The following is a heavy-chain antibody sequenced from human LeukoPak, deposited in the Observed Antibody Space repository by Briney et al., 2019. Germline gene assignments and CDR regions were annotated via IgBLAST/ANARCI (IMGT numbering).Heavy chain of an antibody. Sequence: SETLSLTCTVSAGSISSSNCYWGWVRQPPGKGLEWIGTFYFSGNTYYNQSLKSRVTISVDTSKNQFSLKMSSVTAADTAVYYCAKYAVVGAYPRYIDYWGQGTLVTVSS. J-gene: IGHJ4*02. CDR3: AKYAVVGAYPRYIDY. V-gene: IGHV4-39*01. D-gene: IGHD1-1*01. CDR1: AGSISSSNCY. CDR2: FYFSGNT.